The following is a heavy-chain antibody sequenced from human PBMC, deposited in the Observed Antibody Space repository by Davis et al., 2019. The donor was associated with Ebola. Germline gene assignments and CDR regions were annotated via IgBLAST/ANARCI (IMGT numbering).Heavy chain of an antibody. J-gene: IGHJ4*02. D-gene: IGHD5-18*01. V-gene: IGHV4-38-2*02. CDR2: IYHSGST. CDR1: GSSISSGYY. Sequence: MPSETLSLTCTVSGSSISSGYYWGWIRQPPGKGLEWIGSIYHSGSTYYNPSLKSRVTISVDTSKNQFSLKLSSVTAADTAVYYCARGPHFAWYSYGRRGFDYWGQGTLVTVSS. CDR3: ARGPHFAWYSYGRRGFDY.